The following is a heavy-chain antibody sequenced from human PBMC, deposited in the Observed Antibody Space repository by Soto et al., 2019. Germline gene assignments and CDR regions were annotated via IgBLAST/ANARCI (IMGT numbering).Heavy chain of an antibody. CDR3: GRGVNTATTGSDY. CDR1: GFTFSSYA. CDR2: ISGNGGST. V-gene: IGHV3-23*01. D-gene: IGHD4-17*01. J-gene: IGHJ4*02. Sequence: VQLLESGGGLVQPGGALRLSCAASGFTFSSYAMNWVRQAPGKGLEWVSAISGNGGSTYYADSVKGRFIISRFSSKNTLYLEMNSLRAEDTAIYYCGRGVNTATTGSDYWGQGTVVTVSS.